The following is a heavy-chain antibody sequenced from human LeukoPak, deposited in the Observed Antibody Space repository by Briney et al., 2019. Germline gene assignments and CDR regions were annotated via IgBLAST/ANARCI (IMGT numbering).Heavy chain of an antibody. V-gene: IGHV4-39*02. CDR3: AREEYSYGYGY. Sequence: SETLSLTCTVSGGSISSSSYYWGWIRQPPGKGLEWIVSIYYSRSTYYNPSLKSRITISVDTSKNQFSLKLSSVTAADTAVYYCAREEYSYGYGYWGQGTLVTVSS. CDR2: IYYSRST. J-gene: IGHJ4*02. D-gene: IGHD5-18*01. CDR1: GGSISSSSYY.